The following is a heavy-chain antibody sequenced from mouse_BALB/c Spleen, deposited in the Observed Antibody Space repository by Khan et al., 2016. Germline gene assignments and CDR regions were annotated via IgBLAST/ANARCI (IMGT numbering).Heavy chain of an antibody. V-gene: IGHV1S137*01. CDR1: GYTFTDYA. Sequence: QVRLQQSGAELVRPGVSVKISCKGSGYTFTDYAMHWVKQSHAKSIEWIGVISTYYGDASYNQKFKGKATMTVEQSSSTAYMELARLTSEESAIYYCARWATVVVDYWGQGTTLTVSS. CDR2: ISTYYGDA. J-gene: IGHJ2*01. CDR3: ARWATVVVDY. D-gene: IGHD1-1*01.